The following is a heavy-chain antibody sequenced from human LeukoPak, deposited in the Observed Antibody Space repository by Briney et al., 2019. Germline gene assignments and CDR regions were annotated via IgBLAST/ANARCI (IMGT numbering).Heavy chain of an antibody. CDR1: GFTFNSYG. D-gene: IGHD6-6*01. CDR2: ISYDGTNK. Sequence: GRSLRLSCAASGFTFNSYGMHWVRQVPGKGLEWVAIISYDGTNKYYADSVKGRFTISRDSSKNTLYLQMNSPRPEDTAVYYCARAHLSSASTDYMTVWGKGTTVTVSS. J-gene: IGHJ6*03. V-gene: IGHV3-30*03. CDR3: ARAHLSSASTDYMTV.